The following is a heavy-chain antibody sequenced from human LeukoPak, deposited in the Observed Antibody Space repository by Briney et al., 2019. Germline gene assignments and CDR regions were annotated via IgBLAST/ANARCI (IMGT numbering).Heavy chain of an antibody. D-gene: IGHD6-6*01. Sequence: GGSLRLSCAASGFTFSSYGMHWVRQAPGKGLEWVAVIWYDGTNTYCADSVKGRFTISRDNSKNTLYLQMNSLRAEDTAVYYCARDRDSSSLQEYYYGMDVWGQGTTVTVS. CDR2: IWYDGTNT. CDR1: GFTFSSYG. CDR3: ARDRDSSSLQEYYYGMDV. J-gene: IGHJ6*02. V-gene: IGHV3-33*01.